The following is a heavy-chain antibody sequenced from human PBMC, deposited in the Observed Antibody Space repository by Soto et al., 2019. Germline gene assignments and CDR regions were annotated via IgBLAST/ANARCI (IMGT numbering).Heavy chain of an antibody. Sequence: ASVKVSCKASGYTFTSYGISWVRQAPGQGLEWMGWISAYNGNTNYAQKLQGRVTMTTDTSTSTAYMELRSLRSDDTAVYYCATDVGGYIYGLARHWGPGTQVTVSS. CDR2: ISAYNGNT. CDR3: ATDVGGYIYGLARH. CDR1: GYTFTSYG. D-gene: IGHD4-17*01. V-gene: IGHV1-18*01. J-gene: IGHJ4*02.